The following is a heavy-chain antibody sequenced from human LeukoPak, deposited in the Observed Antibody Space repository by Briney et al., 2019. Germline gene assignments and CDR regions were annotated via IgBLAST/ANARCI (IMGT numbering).Heavy chain of an antibody. CDR2: ISSASSYT. CDR1: GFTFSDYY. Sequence: GGSLRLSCAASGFTFSDYYMSWIRQAPGKGLEWLSYISSASSYTNYADSVKGRFTISRDNAKNSLYPQMNSLRAEDTAVYYCARDRFCSGGTCLDAFDIWGQGTMVTVSS. V-gene: IGHV3-11*06. CDR3: ARDRFCSGGTCLDAFDI. D-gene: IGHD2-15*01. J-gene: IGHJ3*02.